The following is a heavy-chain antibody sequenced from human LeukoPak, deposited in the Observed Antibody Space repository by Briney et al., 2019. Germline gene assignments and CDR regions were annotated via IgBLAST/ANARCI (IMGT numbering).Heavy chain of an antibody. CDR1: GFTFSSYA. Sequence: GGSLRLSYAASGFTFSSYAMSWVRQAAGKGLEWVSAISGSGGSTYYADSVKGRFTISRDNSKNTLYLQMNSLRAEDTAVYYCAKGWWELPIPYRFDYWGQGTLVTVSS. CDR2: ISGSGGST. J-gene: IGHJ4*02. CDR3: AKGWWELPIPYRFDY. V-gene: IGHV3-23*01. D-gene: IGHD2-15*01.